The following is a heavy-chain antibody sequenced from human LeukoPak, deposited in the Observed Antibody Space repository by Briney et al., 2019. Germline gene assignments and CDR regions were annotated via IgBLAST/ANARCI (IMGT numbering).Heavy chain of an antibody. J-gene: IGHJ4*02. D-gene: IGHD3-16*01. CDR2: IQYSGNT. V-gene: IGHV4-59*01. Sequence: SETLSLTCTVSDDSINNNYWNWIRQPPGKRLEWIGYIQYSGNTNYNPFLKGRLTMSVDTSKNQFSLRLNSVTAADTAIYYCARGAGLFGGYLDSWGQGTLVSVSS. CDR1: DDSINNNY. CDR3: ARGAGLFGGYLDS.